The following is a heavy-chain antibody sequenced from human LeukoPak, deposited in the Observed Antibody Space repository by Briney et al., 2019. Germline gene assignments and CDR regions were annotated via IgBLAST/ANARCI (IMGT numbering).Heavy chain of an antibody. CDR2: INDRGST. D-gene: IGHD3-16*01. J-gene: IGHJ4*02. V-gene: IGHV4-34*08. CDR3: VRRRIGDVFDY. Sequence: GSLTLSCAASGFTFTNYWMSWIRQPPGKGLEWIGEINDRGSTNYNPSLKSRVTISVDTSNDQFSLKLNSVTAADMAVYFCVRRRIGDVFDYWDQGTLVTVSS. CDR1: GFTFTNYW.